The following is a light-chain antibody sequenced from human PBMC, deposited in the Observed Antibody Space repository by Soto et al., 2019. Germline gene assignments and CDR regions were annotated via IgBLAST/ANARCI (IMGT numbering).Light chain of an antibody. J-gene: IGKJ1*01. CDR3: LQDRSHFWT. CDR1: QSISSY. CDR2: AAS. V-gene: IGKV1-6*01. Sequence: IQMTHSPSSLSASVGDRVTITCRASQSISSYLNWYQQKPGKAPKLLIYAASSLQRGVSSRFSGSGFGTDFTLTISSLQPEDSATYYCLQDRSHFWTFGQGTKVDIK.